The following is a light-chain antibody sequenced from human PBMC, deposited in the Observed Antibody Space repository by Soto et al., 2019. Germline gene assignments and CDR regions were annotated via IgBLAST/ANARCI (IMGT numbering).Light chain of an antibody. V-gene: IGLV2-14*01. Sequence: QSALTQPASVSGSPGQSITISCTGTSSDVGAYDYVSWYQQHPGKAPKVMIYEVSNSPSGVSNRFSGSKSGNTASLTISGLQAEDEAEYHCSSYTTSSTLVFGTGTKVTVL. CDR2: EVS. CDR1: SSDVGAYDY. CDR3: SSYTTSSTLV. J-gene: IGLJ1*01.